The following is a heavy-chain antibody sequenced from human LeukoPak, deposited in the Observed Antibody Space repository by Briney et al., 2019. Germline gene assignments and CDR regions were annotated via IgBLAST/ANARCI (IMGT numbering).Heavy chain of an antibody. V-gene: IGHV1-8*01. CDR3: ARDSGTTGEVKFDP. CDR2: MNPNSGNT. D-gene: IGHD3-10*01. CDR1: GYTFTSYD. Sequence: AASVKVSCKASGYTFTSYDINWVRQATGQGLEWMGWMNPNSGNTGYAQKFQGRVTMTRNTSISTAYMELSSLRSEDTAVYYCARDSGTTGEVKFDPWGQGTLVTVSS. J-gene: IGHJ5*02.